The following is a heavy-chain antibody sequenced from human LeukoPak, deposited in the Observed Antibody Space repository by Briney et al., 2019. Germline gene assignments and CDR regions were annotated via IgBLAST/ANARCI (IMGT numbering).Heavy chain of an antibody. CDR2: IYYSGST. D-gene: IGHD6-13*01. Sequence: SETLSLTCTVSGGSISSSGYYWGWIRQPPGKGLEWIGSIYYSGSTYYNPSLKSRVTISVDTSKNQFSLKLSSVTAADTAVYYCARHESRKFSSWYRVDYWGQGTLVTVSS. J-gene: IGHJ4*02. V-gene: IGHV4-39*01. CDR1: GGSISSSGYY. CDR3: ARHESRKFSSWYRVDY.